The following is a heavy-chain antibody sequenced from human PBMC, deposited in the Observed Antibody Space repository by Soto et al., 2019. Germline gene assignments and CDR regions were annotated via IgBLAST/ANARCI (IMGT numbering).Heavy chain of an antibody. CDR1: GGTLSNYA. J-gene: IGHJ6*02. V-gene: IGHV1-69*01. CDR3: ARVRPTDYVGNYNNGMDV. CDR2: LIPIFNTA. D-gene: IGHD4-17*01. Sequence: QVQLVQSGAEVKKPGSSVKVSCKASGGTLSNYAFTWVRQAPGQGLEWMGGLIPIFNTANYAQRFQGRDTITADESTSTAYMELNSLSSEHTAGYDFARVRPTDYVGNYNNGMDVWGQGTPVTVSS.